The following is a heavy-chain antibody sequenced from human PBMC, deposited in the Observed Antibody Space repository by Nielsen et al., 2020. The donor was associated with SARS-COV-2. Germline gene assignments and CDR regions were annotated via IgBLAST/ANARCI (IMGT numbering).Heavy chain of an antibody. CDR3: ARGDYSNPNY. CDR1: GYRFTAYS. CDR2: IDPHSGGT. V-gene: IGHV1-2*06. Sequence: ASVKVSCKASGYRFTAYSMHWVRQAPGQGPEWMGRIDPHSGGTTYAQKFQGRVTMTRDTSINTAYMELTRLRSDDTAVYYCARGDYSNPNYWGQGSLATVSS. J-gene: IGHJ4*02. D-gene: IGHD4-11*01.